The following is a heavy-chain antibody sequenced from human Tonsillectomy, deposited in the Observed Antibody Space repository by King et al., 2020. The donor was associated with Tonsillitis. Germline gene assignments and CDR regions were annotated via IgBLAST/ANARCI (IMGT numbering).Heavy chain of an antibody. D-gene: IGHD3-22*01. J-gene: IGHJ5*02. CDR2: IYPGDSDT. CDR1: GYSFTSYW. Sequence: VQLVESGAEVKKPGESLKISCKGSGYSFTSYWIGWVRQTPGKGLEWMGIIYPGDSDTRYSPSFQGQVTISADKSISTAYLQWSSLKASDTAMYYCARLRPYYYDSSGEAGWFDPWGQGTLVTVSS. V-gene: IGHV5-51*01. CDR3: ARLRPYYYDSSGEAGWFDP.